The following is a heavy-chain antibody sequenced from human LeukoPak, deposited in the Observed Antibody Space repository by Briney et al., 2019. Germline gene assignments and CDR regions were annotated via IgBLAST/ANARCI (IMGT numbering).Heavy chain of an antibody. CDR1: GGSISSSSYY. CDR3: ARKRTGTYYYDSSGHIDY. J-gene: IGHJ4*02. CDR2: INHSGST. V-gene: IGHV4-39*01. Sequence: SETLSLTCTVSGGSISSSSYYWSWIRQPPGKGLEWIGEINHSGSTNYNPSLKSRVTISVDTSKNQFSLKLSSVTAADTAVYYCARKRTGTYYYDSSGHIDYWGQGTLVTVSS. D-gene: IGHD3-22*01.